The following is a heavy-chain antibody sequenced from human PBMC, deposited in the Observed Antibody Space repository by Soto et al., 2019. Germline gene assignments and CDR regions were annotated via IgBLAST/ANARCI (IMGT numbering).Heavy chain of an antibody. CDR2: IIPIFGTP. V-gene: IGHV1-69*01. J-gene: IGHJ4*02. CDR1: GGIFSTYA. Sequence: QVQLVQSGAEVKKPGSSVKVSCKASGGIFSTYAISWLRQAPGQGLEWRVGIIPIFGTPNYAQRFQGRVTITADESTSTAYMELSRLRSEDTAVYYCARDRDDYGSGNYYNRIDFWGQGTLVTVSS. CDR3: ARDRDDYGSGNYYNRIDF. D-gene: IGHD3-10*01.